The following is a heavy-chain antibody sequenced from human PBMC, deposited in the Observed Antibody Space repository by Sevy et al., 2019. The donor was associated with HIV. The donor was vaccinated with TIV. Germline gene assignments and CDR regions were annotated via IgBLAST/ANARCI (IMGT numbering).Heavy chain of an antibody. CDR2: PSYDGNNK. CDR3: ARDGSSGALFLKDYYYFGMDV. V-gene: IGHV3-30*04. CDR1: GFTFSSYA. D-gene: IGHD3-16*01. J-gene: IGHJ6*02. Sequence: EGSLRLSCAASGFTFSSYAMHWVRRAPGKGLEWVADPSYDGNNKYHADSVKDRFTISRDNSKNTLYLQMSSLRAEDTAVYYCARDGSSGALFLKDYYYFGMDVWGQGTTVTVSS.